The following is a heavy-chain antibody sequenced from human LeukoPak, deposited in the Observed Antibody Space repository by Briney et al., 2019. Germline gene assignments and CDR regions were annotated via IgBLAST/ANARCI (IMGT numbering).Heavy chain of an antibody. J-gene: IGHJ2*01. CDR2: IHYSGNT. CDR1: TGSISSYY. Sequence: PSETLSLTCTVSTGSISSYYWSWIRQPPGKGLQWIGYIHYSGNTNYNPSLKSRVTISVDTSKNQFSLKLSSVTAADTAVYYCARGSYAWYFDLWGRGTLVTVSS. CDR3: ARGSYAWYFDL. D-gene: IGHD6-6*01. V-gene: IGHV4-59*01.